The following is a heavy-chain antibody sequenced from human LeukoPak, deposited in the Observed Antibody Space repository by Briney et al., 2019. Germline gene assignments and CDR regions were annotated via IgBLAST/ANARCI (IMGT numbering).Heavy chain of an antibody. J-gene: IGHJ5*02. CDR1: GYSISSGYY. Sequence: LSLTCTVSGYSISSGYYWGWIRQAPGKGLEWVSYISSSGSTIYYADSVKGRFTISRDNAKNSLYLQMNSLRAEDTAVYYCAREYSSSSGNWFDPWGQGTLVTVSS. CDR3: AREYSSSSGNWFDP. CDR2: ISSSGSTI. D-gene: IGHD6-6*01. V-gene: IGHV3-11*04.